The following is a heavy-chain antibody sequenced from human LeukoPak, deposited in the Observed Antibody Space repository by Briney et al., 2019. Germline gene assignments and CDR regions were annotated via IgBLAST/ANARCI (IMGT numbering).Heavy chain of an antibody. V-gene: IGHV3-23*01. CDR2: IVGSGGNT. Sequence: GGSLRLSCAASGFTFSSYAMTWVRQAPGKGLEWVSAIVGSGGNTFYSDSVKGRFTISRDNSKNTLYLQMNSLRAEDTAVYYCAKDRPRHRHRRIVGARRPLTGPFDYWGQGTLVTVSS. CDR3: AKDRPRHRHRRIVGARRPLTGPFDY. CDR1: GFTFSSYA. D-gene: IGHD1-26*01. J-gene: IGHJ4*02.